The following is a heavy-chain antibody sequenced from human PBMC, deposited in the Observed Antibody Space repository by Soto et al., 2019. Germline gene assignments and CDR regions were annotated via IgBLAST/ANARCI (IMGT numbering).Heavy chain of an antibody. CDR1: GGTFSSYA. V-gene: IGHV1-69*13. CDR2: IIPIFGTA. J-gene: IGHJ5*02. Sequence: SVKVSCKASGGTFSSYAISWVRQAPGQGLEWMGGIIPIFGTANYAQKFQGRVTITADESTSTAYMGLSSLRSEDTAVYYCARDPPLGYSSSSEGPWPWGQGTLVTVSS. CDR3: ARDPPLGYSSSSEGPWP. D-gene: IGHD6-6*01.